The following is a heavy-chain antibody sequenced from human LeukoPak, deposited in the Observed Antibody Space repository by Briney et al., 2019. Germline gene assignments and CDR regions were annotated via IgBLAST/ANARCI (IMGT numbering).Heavy chain of an antibody. Sequence: GRSLRLSCTASGFSFSSFGMHWVRQAPGKGLEWVAIIWYDGSNKYYADSVKGRFTISRDNSKNTLYLQMNSLRAEDTAVYYCAREVLDNAFDIWGQGTMVTVSS. CDR2: IWYDGSNK. CDR1: GFSFSSFG. J-gene: IGHJ3*02. V-gene: IGHV3-33*01. CDR3: AREVLDNAFDI.